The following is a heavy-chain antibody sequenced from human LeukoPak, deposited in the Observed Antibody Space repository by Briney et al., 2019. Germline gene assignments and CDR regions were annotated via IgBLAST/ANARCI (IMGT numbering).Heavy chain of an antibody. Sequence: GGSLRLSCAASGFTFSSNSMNWVRQAPGKGLEWVSSISSSSSYIYYADSVKGRFTISRDNAKNSLYLQMNSLRAEDTAVYYCARAMLLWFGELSTFDYWGQGTLVTVFS. D-gene: IGHD3-10*01. J-gene: IGHJ4*02. CDR2: ISSSSSYI. CDR1: GFTFSSNS. V-gene: IGHV3-21*01. CDR3: ARAMLLWFGELSTFDY.